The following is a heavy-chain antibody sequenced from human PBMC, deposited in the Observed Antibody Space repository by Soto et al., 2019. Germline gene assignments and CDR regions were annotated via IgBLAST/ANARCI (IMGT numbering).Heavy chain of an antibody. Sequence: ASVKVSCKASGYAFTSYGFSWVRQAPGQGLEWMGWISAYNGHTHYAQNLQGRVTMTTDTSTSTAYMELRSLRSDDTAVYYCARDSSAYPYYWGQGTLVTVSS. CDR3: ARDSSAYPYY. J-gene: IGHJ4*02. D-gene: IGHD6-19*01. CDR2: ISAYNGHT. CDR1: GYAFTSYG. V-gene: IGHV1-18*04.